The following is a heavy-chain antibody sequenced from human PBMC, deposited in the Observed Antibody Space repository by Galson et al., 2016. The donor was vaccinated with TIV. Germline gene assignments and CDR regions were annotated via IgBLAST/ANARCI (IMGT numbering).Heavy chain of an antibody. CDR3: AKEENSGYYPNDAFDF. V-gene: IGHV3-30*18. CDR2: IAYDGSYK. Sequence: SLRLSCAASGFTFSSYNMHWVRQAPGKGLEWVAVIAYDGSYKHYAGSVKGRFTVSRDNSKTTLDLQMNSLRAEDTALYYCAKEENSGYYPNDAFDFWGQGTMVTVS. D-gene: IGHD3-3*01. J-gene: IGHJ3*01. CDR1: GFTFSSYN.